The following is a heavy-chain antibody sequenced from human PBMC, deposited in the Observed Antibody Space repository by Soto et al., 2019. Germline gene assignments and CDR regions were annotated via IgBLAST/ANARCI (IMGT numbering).Heavy chain of an antibody. D-gene: IGHD1-1*01. CDR1: GGSISSSSYY. V-gene: IGHV4-39*01. CDR3: ARHWVQLERLGWFDP. Sequence: QLQLQESGPGLVKPSETLSLTCTVSGGSISSSSYYWGWIRQPPGKGLEWIGSIYYSGSTYYNPSLKSRVTISVDTSKNQFSLKLSSVTAADTAVYSCARHWVQLERLGWFDPWGQGTLVTVSS. CDR2: IYYSGST. J-gene: IGHJ5*02.